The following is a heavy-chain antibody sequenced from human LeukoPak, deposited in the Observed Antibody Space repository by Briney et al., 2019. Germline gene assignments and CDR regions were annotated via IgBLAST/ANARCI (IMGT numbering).Heavy chain of an antibody. D-gene: IGHD1-26*01. J-gene: IGHJ6*02. Sequence: SETLSLTCAVYGGSFSGYYWSWIRQPPGKGLEWIGEINHSGSTNYNPSLKSRVTISVDTSENQFSLKLSSVTAADTAVYYCARVVGVWGLHYYGMDVWGQGTTVTVSS. CDR2: INHSGST. CDR1: GGSFSGYY. V-gene: IGHV4-34*01. CDR3: ARVVGVWGLHYYGMDV.